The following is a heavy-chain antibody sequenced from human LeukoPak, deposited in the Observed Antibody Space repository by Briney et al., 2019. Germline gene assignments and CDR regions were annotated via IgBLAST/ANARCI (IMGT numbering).Heavy chain of an antibody. Sequence: GSLRLSCAASGFTFGGYSMNWVRQAPGKGLGGFSSISSSSSYIYYADSVKGRFTISRDNAKNSLYLQMNSLRAEDTAVYYCARASFQDYYYGMDVWGQGTTVTVSS. J-gene: IGHJ6*02. V-gene: IGHV3-21*01. CDR2: ISSSSSYI. D-gene: IGHD2-15*01. CDR1: GFTFGGYS. CDR3: ARASFQDYYYGMDV.